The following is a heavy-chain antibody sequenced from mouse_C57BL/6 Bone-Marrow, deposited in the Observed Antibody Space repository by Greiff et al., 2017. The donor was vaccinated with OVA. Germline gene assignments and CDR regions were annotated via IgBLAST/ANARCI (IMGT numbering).Heavy chain of an antibody. CDR1: GYSITSGYY. J-gene: IGHJ4*01. V-gene: IGHV3-6*01. CDR3: ARGWEDYAMDY. CDR2: ISYDGSN. D-gene: IGHD1-1*02. Sequence: EVKLMESGPGLVKPSQSLSLTCSVPGYSITSGYYWNWIRQFPGNKLEWMGYISYDGSNNYNPSLKNRISITRDTSKNQFFLKLNSVTTEDTATYYCARGWEDYAMDYWGQGTSVTVSS.